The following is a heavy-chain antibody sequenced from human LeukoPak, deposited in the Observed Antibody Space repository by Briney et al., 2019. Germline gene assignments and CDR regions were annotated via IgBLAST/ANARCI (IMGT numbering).Heavy chain of an antibody. V-gene: IGHV3-23*01. CDR3: AKLYCSSTSCYGCFDY. Sequence: GGSLRLSCAASGFTFSSYAMNWVRQAPGKGLEWVSGIDGSGGSTYYADSVKGRFTISRDNSKNTLYLQMNSLRAEDTAVYYCAKLYCSSTSCYGCFDYWGQGTLVTVSS. J-gene: IGHJ4*02. CDR1: GFTFSSYA. D-gene: IGHD2-2*01. CDR2: IDGSGGST.